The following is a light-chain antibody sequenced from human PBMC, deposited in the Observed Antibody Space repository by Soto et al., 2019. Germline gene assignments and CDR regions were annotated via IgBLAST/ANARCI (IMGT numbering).Light chain of an antibody. Sequence: EIVLTQSPGTLSLSPGERATLSCRASQSVSSSYLAWYQQKPAQAPSLLLYGASSSATGIPDRFSGSGSGTAFTCFISSLESENFSVYYFQQYGSSPFTFGQRTKVEIK. CDR2: GAS. CDR1: QSVSSSY. CDR3: QQYGSSPFT. J-gene: IGKJ3*01. V-gene: IGKV3-20*01.